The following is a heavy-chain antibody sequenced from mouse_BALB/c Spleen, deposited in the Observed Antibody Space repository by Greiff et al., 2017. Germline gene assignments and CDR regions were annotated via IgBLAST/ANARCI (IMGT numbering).Heavy chain of an antibody. V-gene: IGHV7-3*02. CDR1: GFTFTDYY. D-gene: IGHD2-4*01. CDR3: ARDRGDYDDEGYFDY. Sequence: EVQGVESGGGLVQPGGSLRLSCATSGFTFTDYYMSWVRQPPGKALEWLGFIRNKANGYTTEYSASVKGRFTISRDNSQSILYLQMNTLRAEDSATYYCARDRGDYDDEGYFDYWGQGTTLTVSS. CDR2: IRNKANGYTT. J-gene: IGHJ2*01.